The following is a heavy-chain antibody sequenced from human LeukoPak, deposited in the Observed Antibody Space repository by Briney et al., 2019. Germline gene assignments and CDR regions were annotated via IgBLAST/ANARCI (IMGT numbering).Heavy chain of an antibody. D-gene: IGHD6-19*01. Sequence: SGGSLRLSCAASGFTFSRYWMHWVRQAPGKGLVWVSRINSDESSTIYADSVKGRFTLSRDNSKNTLYLQMNSLSVEDTAVYYCAREATWGQWYFDHWGQGTPVTVSS. V-gene: IGHV3-74*01. CDR3: AREATWGQWYFDH. J-gene: IGHJ4*02. CDR1: GFTFSRYW. CDR2: INSDESST.